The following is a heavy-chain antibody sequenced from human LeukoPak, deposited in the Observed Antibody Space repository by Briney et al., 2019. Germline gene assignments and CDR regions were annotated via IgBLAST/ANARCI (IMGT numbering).Heavy chain of an antibody. J-gene: IGHJ4*02. D-gene: IGHD6-19*01. CDR3: AKPIAVAEYYFDY. Sequence: PGGSLRLSCAASGFTFSSYAMSWVRQAPGKGLEWVSAISGSGGSTYYADSVKGRFTISRDNSKNTLHLQMNSLRAEDTAVYYCAKPIAVAEYYFDYWGQGTLVTVSS. CDR2: ISGSGGST. CDR1: GFTFSSYA. V-gene: IGHV3-23*01.